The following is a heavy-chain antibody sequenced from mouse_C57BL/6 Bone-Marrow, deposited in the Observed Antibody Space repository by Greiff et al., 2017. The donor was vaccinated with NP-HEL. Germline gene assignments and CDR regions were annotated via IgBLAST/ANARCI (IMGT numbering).Heavy chain of an antibody. J-gene: IGHJ2*01. CDR2: IRNKANGYTT. D-gene: IGHD1-1*01. CDR1: GFTFTDYY. Sequence: EVKLVESGGGLVQPGGSLSLSCAASGFTFTDYYMSWVRQPPGKALEWLGLIRNKANGYTTEYSASVKGRFTISRDNSQSILYRQMNAQRAEDSATYYCARSPSTTVVAPDFDYWGQGTTLTVSS. V-gene: IGHV7-3*01. CDR3: ARSPSTTVVAPDFDY.